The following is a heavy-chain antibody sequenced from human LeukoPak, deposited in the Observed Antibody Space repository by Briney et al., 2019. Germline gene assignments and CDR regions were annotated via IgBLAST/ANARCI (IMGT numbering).Heavy chain of an antibody. CDR3: TTDWGSSFWTHDY. V-gene: IGHV3-15*01. Sequence: GRSLRLFCGASGFTFSNAWMSWVRHPPRKGLEWVGRIKSKADGGTTDYAAPVKGRFTISREESKNTLYLQMNSLKTEDTAVYYCTTDWGSSFWTHDYWGQGTLVTVYS. J-gene: IGHJ4*02. CDR1: GFTFSNAW. CDR2: IKSKADGGTT. D-gene: IGHD6-13*01.